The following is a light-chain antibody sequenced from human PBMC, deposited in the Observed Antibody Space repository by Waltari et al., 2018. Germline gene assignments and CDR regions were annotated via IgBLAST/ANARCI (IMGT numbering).Light chain of an antibody. CDR1: QSVSSNY. Sequence: EIVLTQSPGTLSLSPGERATLSCRASQSVSSNYLAWYQQKPGQAPRLLIYDASSWATGIPDRFSGSGSGTDFTLTISRLEPEDFAVYYCQQYGSSPYTFGQGTKLEIK. V-gene: IGKV3-20*01. CDR3: QQYGSSPYT. CDR2: DAS. J-gene: IGKJ2*01.